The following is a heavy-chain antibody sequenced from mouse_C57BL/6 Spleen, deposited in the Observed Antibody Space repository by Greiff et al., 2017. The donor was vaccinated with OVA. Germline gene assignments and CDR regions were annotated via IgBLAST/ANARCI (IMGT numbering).Heavy chain of an antibody. Sequence: VQLQQSGPELVKPGASVKLSCKASGYTFTSYDINWVKQRPGQGLEWIGWIYPRDGSTKYNAKFKGKATLTVDTSSSTAYMELRRLTSEDSADYFCARRGVNTVVAADFDYWGQGTTLTVSS. CDR3: ARRGVNTVVAADFDY. CDR1: GYTFTSYD. J-gene: IGHJ2*01. V-gene: IGHV1-85*01. CDR2: IYPRDGST. D-gene: IGHD1-1*01.